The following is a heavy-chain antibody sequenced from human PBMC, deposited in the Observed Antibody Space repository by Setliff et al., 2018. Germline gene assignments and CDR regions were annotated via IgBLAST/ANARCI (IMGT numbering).Heavy chain of an antibody. D-gene: IGHD2-21*02. Sequence: NPSETLSLTCIVAGASISTSDYYWGWIRQPPGKGLEWIGRVYNTGTTNYNPSLKSRVTISISADTYNKSFSLNLFSVTAADTAVYYWVGRDFSGGDVWGHGTLVTVSS. J-gene: IGHJ4*01. CDR2: VYNTGTT. V-gene: IGHV4-39*02. CDR3: VGRDFSGGDV. CDR1: GASISTSDYY.